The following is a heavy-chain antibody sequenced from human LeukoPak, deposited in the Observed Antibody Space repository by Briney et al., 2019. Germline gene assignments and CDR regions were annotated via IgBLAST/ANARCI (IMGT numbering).Heavy chain of an antibody. CDR2: ISGSGGGT. CDR3: AKLRGGYSSTWYGDY. Sequence: GGSLRLSCAASGFTFSNYAMSWVRQAPGKGLEWVSAISGSGGGTYYADSVKGRFTISRDNSKNTLYLQMNSLRAEGTAVYYCAKLRGGYSSTWYGDYWGQGTLVTVSS. V-gene: IGHV3-23*01. CDR1: GFTFSNYA. J-gene: IGHJ4*02. D-gene: IGHD6-13*01.